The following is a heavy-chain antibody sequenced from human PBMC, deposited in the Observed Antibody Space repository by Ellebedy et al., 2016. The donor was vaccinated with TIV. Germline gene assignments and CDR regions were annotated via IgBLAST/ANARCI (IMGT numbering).Heavy chain of an antibody. D-gene: IGHD5-18*01. Sequence: GESLKISCAASGFTFSSYAMSWVRQAPGKGLEWVSAISGSGGSTYYADSVKGRFTISRDNSKTTLYLQMNSLRAEDTAVYYCAKFMGFDVDTAMVAVYWGQGTLVTVSS. J-gene: IGHJ4*02. CDR1: GFTFSSYA. V-gene: IGHV3-23*01. CDR2: ISGSGGST. CDR3: AKFMGFDVDTAMVAVY.